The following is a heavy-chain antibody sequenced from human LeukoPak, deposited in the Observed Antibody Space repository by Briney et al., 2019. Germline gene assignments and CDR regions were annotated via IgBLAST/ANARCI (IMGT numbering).Heavy chain of an antibody. V-gene: IGHV3-30*02. D-gene: IGHD5-18*01. CDR3: AKEKLPSGYSFLTDY. J-gene: IGHJ4*02. CDR1: GFTFSSYG. CDR2: IWYDGSNK. Sequence: GGSLRLSCAASGFTFSSYGMHWVRQAPGKGLEWVAVIWYDGSNKYYADSVKGRFTISRDNSKNTLYLQMNSLRPEDTAVYYCAKEKLPSGYSFLTDYWGQGTLVTVSS.